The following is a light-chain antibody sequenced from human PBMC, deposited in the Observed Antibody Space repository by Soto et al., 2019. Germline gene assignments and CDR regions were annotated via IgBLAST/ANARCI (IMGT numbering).Light chain of an antibody. V-gene: IGKV3-20*01. CDR2: GAS. J-gene: IGKJ1*01. CDR1: QSVSTNF. CDR3: QKYGRTSWT. Sequence: EIVLTQSPGTLSLSPGEGATLSCRASQSVSTNFFAWYQRKPGQAPTLLIYGASTRATGIPDRFSGSASGTDFTLTISRLETEDFAVYYCQKYGRTSWTFGQGTKVQIK.